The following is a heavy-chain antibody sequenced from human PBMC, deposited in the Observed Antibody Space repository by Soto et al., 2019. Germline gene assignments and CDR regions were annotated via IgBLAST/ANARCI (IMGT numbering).Heavy chain of an antibody. Sequence: LRLSCAASGFTFSSYAMHWVRQAPGRGLEWVAVISYDGSNKYYADSVKGRFTISRDNSKNTLYLQMNSLRAEDTAVYYCARGGYSSSSWYVYYYYGMDVWGQGTTVTV. CDR2: ISYDGSNK. CDR1: GFTFSSYA. J-gene: IGHJ6*02. D-gene: IGHD6-13*01. V-gene: IGHV3-30-3*01. CDR3: ARGGYSSSSWYVYYYYGMDV.